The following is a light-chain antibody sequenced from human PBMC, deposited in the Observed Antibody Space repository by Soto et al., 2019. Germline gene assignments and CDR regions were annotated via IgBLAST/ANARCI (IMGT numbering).Light chain of an antibody. CDR1: QDVGSW. Sequence: DIQMTQSPSSVSASVGDRVTITCRASQDVGSWVAWYQQKPGAAPGLLIYGASTLESGVPSRFGGSGYGTDFTLSISSLEPEDFATYYCQQAGAFPTFGQGTRL. CDR2: GAS. V-gene: IGKV1-12*01. CDR3: QQAGAFPT. J-gene: IGKJ5*01.